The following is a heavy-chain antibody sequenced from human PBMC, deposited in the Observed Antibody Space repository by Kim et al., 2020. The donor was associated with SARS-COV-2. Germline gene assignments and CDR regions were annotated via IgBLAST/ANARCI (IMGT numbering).Heavy chain of an antibody. D-gene: IGHD3-16*01. CDR3: ATGGSRGY. V-gene: IGHV3-15*01. Sequence: GGTTDYAAPVKGRFTISRDDSKNMLYLQMNSLKTEDTAVYYCATGGSRGYWGQGTLVTVSS. J-gene: IGHJ4*02. CDR2: GGTT.